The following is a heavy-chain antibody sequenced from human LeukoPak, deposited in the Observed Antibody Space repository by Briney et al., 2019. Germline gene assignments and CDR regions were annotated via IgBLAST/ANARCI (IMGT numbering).Heavy chain of an antibody. CDR2: INWDGGST. Sequence: GGSLRLSCAASGLTFDEYGMSWIRQAPGKGLEWVSSINWDGGSTAYADSVQGRFTISRDNAKNSLHLQMKSLRAEDTALYYCARDSFSGSSLDYWGQGTLVTVSS. D-gene: IGHD1-26*01. CDR1: GLTFDEYG. V-gene: IGHV3-20*04. CDR3: ARDSFSGSSLDY. J-gene: IGHJ4*02.